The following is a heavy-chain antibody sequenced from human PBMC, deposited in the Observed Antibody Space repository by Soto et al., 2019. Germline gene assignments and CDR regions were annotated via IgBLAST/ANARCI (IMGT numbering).Heavy chain of an antibody. CDR2: IKEDGSEK. CDR3: ARTNSGSYFERDY. D-gene: IGHD1-26*01. V-gene: IGHV3-7*01. CDR1: GFTFSNYL. Sequence: VQMVESGGGLVQPGGSLRLSCAASGFTFSNYLMTWVRQAPGKGLEWVANIKEDGSEKYYVDSVKGRFTISRDNAKNSLYLQMNSLRAEDTALYYCARTNSGSYFERDYWGQGTLVTVSS. J-gene: IGHJ4*02.